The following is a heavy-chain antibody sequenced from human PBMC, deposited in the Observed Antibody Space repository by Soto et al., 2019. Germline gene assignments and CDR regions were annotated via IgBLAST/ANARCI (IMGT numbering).Heavy chain of an antibody. CDR3: ARHGLYGDYASNYFDP. D-gene: IGHD4-17*01. V-gene: IGHV5-51*01. CDR2: IYPGDSDS. CDR1: VYNFATYW. Sequence: GESLKISCEGFVYNFATYWIAWVRQMPGKGLEYMGIIYPGDSDSRYSPSFQGQVTFSADKSISTAYMQWSSLKASDTAMYYCARHGLYGDYASNYFDPWGQGTLVTVSS. J-gene: IGHJ5*02.